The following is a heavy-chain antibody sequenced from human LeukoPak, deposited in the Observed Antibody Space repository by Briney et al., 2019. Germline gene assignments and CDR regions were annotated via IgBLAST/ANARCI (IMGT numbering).Heavy chain of an antibody. J-gene: IGHJ4*02. Sequence: PGGSLRLSCAASGFTFSTYSMQWVRQAPGKGLEWVSSISRSSYDTFYAESVRGRFTISRDNAKNSLYLQMNSLGAADTAVYYCATVSEVGDFWSGKLGNIDYWGQGNLVTVSS. CDR2: ISRSSYDT. V-gene: IGHV3-21*01. CDR3: ATVSEVGDFWSGKLGNIDY. D-gene: IGHD3-3*01. CDR1: GFTFSTYS.